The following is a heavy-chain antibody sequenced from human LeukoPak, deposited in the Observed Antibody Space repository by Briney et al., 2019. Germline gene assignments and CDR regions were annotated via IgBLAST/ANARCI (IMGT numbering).Heavy chain of an antibody. Sequence: PGGSLRLSCAASGFTFSNYGMHWVRQAPGKGLEWVAVIWYDGSNKYYADSVKGRFTISRGNSKNTLYLQMNSLRAEGTAVYYCARAGDSSGYSLHPWGQGTPVTVSS. CDR1: GFTFSNYG. CDR2: IWYDGSNK. D-gene: IGHD3-22*01. CDR3: ARAGDSSGYSLHP. V-gene: IGHV3-33*01. J-gene: IGHJ5*02.